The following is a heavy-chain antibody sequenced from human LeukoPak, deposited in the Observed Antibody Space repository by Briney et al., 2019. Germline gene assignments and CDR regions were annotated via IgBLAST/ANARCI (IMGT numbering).Heavy chain of an antibody. Sequence: GGSLRLSCAASGFTFSSYAMSWVRQAPGKGLEWVSAISGSGGSTYYADSVKGRFTISRDNSKNTLYLQMNSLRAEDTAVYYCAKDGPVGSGWYGILAAWGQGTLVTVSS. V-gene: IGHV3-23*01. CDR2: ISGSGGST. CDR1: GFTFSSYA. J-gene: IGHJ5*02. CDR3: AKDGPVGSGWYGILAA. D-gene: IGHD6-19*01.